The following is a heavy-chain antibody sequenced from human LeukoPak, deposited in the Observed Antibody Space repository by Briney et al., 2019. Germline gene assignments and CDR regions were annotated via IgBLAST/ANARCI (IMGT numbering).Heavy chain of an antibody. Sequence: ASVKVSCKTSGYTFATYSINWVRQAPGQGLEWMGWISGYSGITNYAQKLQGRVTMTTDASTTTAYMELRSLKSDDTAVYYCARGHSSGRDYYFDTWGQGTLVTVSS. V-gene: IGHV1-18*01. CDR1: GYTFATYS. J-gene: IGHJ4*02. CDR3: ARGHSSGRDYYFDT. CDR2: ISGYSGIT. D-gene: IGHD6-19*01.